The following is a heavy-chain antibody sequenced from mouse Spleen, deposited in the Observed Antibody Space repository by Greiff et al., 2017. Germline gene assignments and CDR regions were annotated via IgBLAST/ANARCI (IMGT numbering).Heavy chain of an antibody. V-gene: IGHV5-6*02. CDR3: ARPEYGNYDWYFDV. D-gene: IGHD2-10*02. CDR1: GFTFSSYG. CDR2: ISSGGSYT. Sequence: EVKLVESGGDLVKPGGSLKLSCAASGFTFSSYGMSWVRQTPDKRLEWVATISSGGSYTYYPDSVKGRFTISRDNAKNTLYLQMSSLKSEDTAMYYCARPEYGNYDWYFDVWGAGTTVTVSS. J-gene: IGHJ1*01.